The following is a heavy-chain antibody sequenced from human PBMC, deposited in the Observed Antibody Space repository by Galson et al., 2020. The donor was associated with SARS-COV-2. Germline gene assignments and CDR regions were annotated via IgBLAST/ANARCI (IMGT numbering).Heavy chain of an antibody. CDR1: GFTFSGTW. D-gene: IGHD3-3*01. V-gene: IGHV3-74*01. CDR2: IVRDDSSA. J-gene: IGHJ4*02. Sequence: GGSLRLSCAASGFTFSGTWMHWVRRAPGKGLERVSRIVRDDSSATYADSVKGRFTVSRDNAKNTLYLQMNSLRAEDTAVYYCARDWYFSIDYWGQGALVTVSS. CDR3: ARDWYFSIDY.